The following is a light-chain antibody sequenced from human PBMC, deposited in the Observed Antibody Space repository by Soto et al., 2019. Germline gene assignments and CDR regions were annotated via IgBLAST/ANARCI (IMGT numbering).Light chain of an antibody. J-gene: IGKJ4*01. CDR3: QQYGSSPRLT. V-gene: IGKV3-20*01. CDR2: GAS. CDR1: QSVSSSY. Sequence: EIGLTQSPGTLSLSPGERATLSCRASQSVSSSYLAWYQQKPGQAPRLLIYGASSRATGIPDRFSGSGSGTDFTLTISRLEPEDFAVYYCQQYGSSPRLTLGGGTKVEIK.